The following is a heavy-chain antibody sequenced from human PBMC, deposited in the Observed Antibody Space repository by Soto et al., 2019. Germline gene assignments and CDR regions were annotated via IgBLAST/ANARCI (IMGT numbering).Heavy chain of an antibody. D-gene: IGHD6-6*01. J-gene: IGHJ3*02. CDR3: ARRSQYSSSPADAFDI. Sequence: TLSLTCTVSGGSISSSSYYWGWIRQPPGKGLEWIGSIYYSGSTYYNPSLKSRVTISVDTSKNQFSLKLSSVTAADTAVYYCARRSQYSSSPADAFDIWGQGTMVTVSS. V-gene: IGHV4-39*01. CDR2: IYYSGST. CDR1: GGSISSSSYY.